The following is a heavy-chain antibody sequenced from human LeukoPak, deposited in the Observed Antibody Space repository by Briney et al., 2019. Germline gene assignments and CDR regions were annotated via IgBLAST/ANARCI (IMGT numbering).Heavy chain of an antibody. CDR3: ARAEYSSSSVYFDY. CDR2: IYTSGST. D-gene: IGHD6-6*01. V-gene: IGHV4-4*07. Sequence: SETLSLTCTVYGGSISSYYWSWIRQPAGKGLEWIGRIYTSGSTNYNPSLKSRVTMSVDTSKNQFSLKLSSVTAADTAVYYCARAEYSSSSVYFDYWGQGTLVTVSS. CDR1: GGSISSYY. J-gene: IGHJ4*02.